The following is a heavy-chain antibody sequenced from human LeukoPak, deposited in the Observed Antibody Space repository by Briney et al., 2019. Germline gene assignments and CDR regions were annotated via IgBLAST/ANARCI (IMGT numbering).Heavy chain of an antibody. D-gene: IGHD1-1*01. CDR3: ARVGYRDYYYYYMDV. CDR1: GGTFSSYA. CDR2: IIPIFGTA. J-gene: IGHJ6*03. Sequence: SVKVSCKASGGTFSSYAISWVRQASGQGLEWMGGIIPIFGTANYAQKFQGRVTITADESTSTAYMELSSLRSEDTAVYYCARVGYRDYYYYYMDVWGKGTTVTVSS. V-gene: IGHV1-69*01.